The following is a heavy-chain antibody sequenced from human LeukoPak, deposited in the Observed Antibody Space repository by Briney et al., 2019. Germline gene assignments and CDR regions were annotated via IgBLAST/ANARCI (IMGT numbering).Heavy chain of an antibody. V-gene: IGHV3-33*06. CDR3: AKDPGAFDI. Sequence: GGSLRLSCAASGFTFSSYGMHWVRQAPGKGLEWVAVIWYDGSNKYYVDSVKGRFTISRDNSKNTLYLQMNSLRAEDTAVYYCAKDPGAFDIWGQGTMVTVSS. J-gene: IGHJ3*02. CDR1: GFTFSSYG. CDR2: IWYDGSNK.